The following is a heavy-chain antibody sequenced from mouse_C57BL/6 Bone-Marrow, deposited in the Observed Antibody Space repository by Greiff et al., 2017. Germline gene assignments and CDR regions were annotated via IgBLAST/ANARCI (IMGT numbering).Heavy chain of an antibody. D-gene: IGHD1-1*01. Sequence: EVQGVESGPELVKPGASVKISCKASGYSFTDYNMHWVKQSNGKSLEWIGVINPNYGTTSYNQKFKGKATLTVDQSSSTAYTQLNSLTSEDSAVYYCARSGGVITTLYYYAMDYWGQGTSVTVSS. V-gene: IGHV1-39*01. CDR2: INPNYGTT. CDR1: GYSFTDYN. J-gene: IGHJ4*01. CDR3: ARSGGVITTLYYYAMDY.